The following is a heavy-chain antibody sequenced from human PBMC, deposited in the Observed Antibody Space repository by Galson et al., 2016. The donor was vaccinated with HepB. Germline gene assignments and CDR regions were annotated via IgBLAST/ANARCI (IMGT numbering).Heavy chain of an antibody. Sequence: SLRLSCAASGFTFTESAIHWVRQASGKGLEWLGRIRSKPNNYATAYAASVKGRFIISRDDSKNTAYLQVNSLKTEDTATYYFTRHHDLPFDYWGQGTLVIVSS. J-gene: IGHJ4*02. CDR1: GFTFTESA. CDR2: IRSKPNNYAT. D-gene: IGHD1-1*01. V-gene: IGHV3-73*01. CDR3: TRHHDLPFDY.